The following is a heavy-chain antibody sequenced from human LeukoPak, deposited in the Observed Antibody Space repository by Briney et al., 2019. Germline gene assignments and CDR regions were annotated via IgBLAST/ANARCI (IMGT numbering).Heavy chain of an antibody. CDR1: GFTFSSYG. CDR2: IWYDGSNK. D-gene: IGHD5-18*01. CDR3: AKDESQLWFFPPPGD. Sequence: PGRSLRLSCAASGFTFSSYGMHWVRQAPGKGLEWVAVIWYDGSNKYYADSVKGRFTISRDNSKNTLYLQMNSLRAEDTAVYYCAKDESQLWFFPPPGDWGQGTLVTVSS. J-gene: IGHJ4*02. V-gene: IGHV3-33*06.